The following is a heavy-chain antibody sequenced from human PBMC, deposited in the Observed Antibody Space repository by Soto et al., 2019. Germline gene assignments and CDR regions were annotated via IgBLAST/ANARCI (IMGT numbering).Heavy chain of an antibody. CDR2: IWYDGSNK. CDR1: GFTISNYG. V-gene: IGHV3-33*01. J-gene: IGHJ4*02. CDR3: VREYCGGDCYFDY. Sequence: QVQLVESGGGVVQPGRSLRLSCAASGFTISNYGMHWVRQAPGKGLEWVAVIWYDGSNKYSLDSVKGRFTISRDNLKNTLYLQMESLRAEDTAVYYCVREYCGGDCYFDYWGQGTLVTVSS. D-gene: IGHD2-21*01.